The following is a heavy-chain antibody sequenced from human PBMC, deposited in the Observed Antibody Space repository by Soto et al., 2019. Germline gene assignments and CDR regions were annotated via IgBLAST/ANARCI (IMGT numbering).Heavy chain of an antibody. CDR3: AKALTSPSDDIDGYYYYYYGMDV. J-gene: IGHJ6*02. CDR2: ISYDGSNK. CDR1: GFTFSSYG. V-gene: IGHV3-30*18. Sequence: PGGSLRLSCAASGFTFSSYGMHWVRQAPGKGLEWVAVISYDGSNKYYADSVKGRFTISRDNSKNTLYLQMNSLRAEDTAVYYCAKALTSPSDDIDGYYYYYYGMDVWGQGTTVTVSS. D-gene: IGHD3-9*01.